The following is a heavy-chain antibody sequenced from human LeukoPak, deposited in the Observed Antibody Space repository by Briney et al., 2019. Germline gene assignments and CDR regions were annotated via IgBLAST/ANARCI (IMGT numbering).Heavy chain of an antibody. CDR2: ISYDGDKK. CDR1: GFTFSNYG. CDR3: AITDVTPTAFDC. Sequence: GGSLRLSCAASGFTFSNYGLHWVRQAPGKGLEWVGVISYDGDKKYYAHSVKGRFTISRDDSKNTVYMQMNSLKPEDTAVYYCAITDVTPTAFDCWGQGSLVSVSS. D-gene: IGHD2-21*02. V-gene: IGHV3-30*03. J-gene: IGHJ4*02.